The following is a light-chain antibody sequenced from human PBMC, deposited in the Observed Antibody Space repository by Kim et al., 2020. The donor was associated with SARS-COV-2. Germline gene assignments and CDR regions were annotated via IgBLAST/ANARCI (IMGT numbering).Light chain of an antibody. CDR1: SSNIGKNY. Sequence: QSLLTQLPSVSAAPGQKVTISCSGSSSNIGKNYVCWYQRIPGTAPKLLIYDTHKRPSGIPERFYGSRSGSSATLGITGLQTGDEAEYYCGTWDDSLRTVLFGGGTQLTVL. CDR3: GTWDDSLRTVL. J-gene: IGLJ2*01. V-gene: IGLV1-51*01. CDR2: DTH.